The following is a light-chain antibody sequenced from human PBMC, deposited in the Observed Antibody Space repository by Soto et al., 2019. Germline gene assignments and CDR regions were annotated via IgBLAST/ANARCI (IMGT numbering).Light chain of an antibody. CDR2: EVS. Sequence: QSVLPQPASVSGSPGQWITISCTGTSSDVGGYNYVSWYQQHPGKAPKLRIFEVSSRPSGVSYRFSGSKSGNTASLTISGRQAEDEADYYCSSYTSSSTLYVFGSGTKLTVL. V-gene: IGLV2-14*01. CDR1: SSDVGGYNY. CDR3: SSYTSSSTLYV. J-gene: IGLJ1*01.